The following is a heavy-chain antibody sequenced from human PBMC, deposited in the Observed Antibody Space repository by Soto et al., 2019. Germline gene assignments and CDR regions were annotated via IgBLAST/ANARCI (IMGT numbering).Heavy chain of an antibody. V-gene: IGHV1-58*01. J-gene: IGHJ4*02. CDR1: GFTFTSSA. Sequence: WASVKVSCKASGFTFTSSAVQWVRQARGQRLEWIGWIVVGSGNTNYAQKFQERVTITRDMSTSTAYMELSSLRSEDTAVYYCAAPIDTAMAFDYWGQGTLVTVSS. D-gene: IGHD5-18*01. CDR3: AAPIDTAMAFDY. CDR2: IVVGSGNT.